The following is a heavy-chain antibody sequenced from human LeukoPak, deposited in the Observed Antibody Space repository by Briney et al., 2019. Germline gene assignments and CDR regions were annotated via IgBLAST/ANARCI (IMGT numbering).Heavy chain of an antibody. CDR2: MNPNSGNT. CDR1: GYTFTSYD. CDR3: ARGSGLRELFMRRNWFDP. D-gene: IGHD3-10*01. J-gene: IGHJ5*02. V-gene: IGHV1-8*01. Sequence: ASVKVSCKASGYTFTSYDINWVRQATGQGLEWMGWMNPNSGNTGYAQKFQGRVTMTRNTSISTAYMELSSLRSEDTAVYYCARGSGLRELFMRRNWFDPWGQGTLVTVSS.